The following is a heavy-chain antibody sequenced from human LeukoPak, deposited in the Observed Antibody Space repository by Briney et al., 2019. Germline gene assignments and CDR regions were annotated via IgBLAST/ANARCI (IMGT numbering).Heavy chain of an antibody. CDR3: GRDWKCDY. V-gene: IGHV3-23*01. D-gene: IGHD1-1*01. J-gene: IGHJ4*02. CDR1: GFTFSSYA. Sequence: GGSLRLSCAASGFTFSSYAMSWVRQAPGKGLEWVSAMSDDGSDTKYAESVKGRFTISRDNSRNRLYLQMNSLRVEDTAIYYCGRDWKCDYWGQGILVTVSS. CDR2: MSDDGSDT.